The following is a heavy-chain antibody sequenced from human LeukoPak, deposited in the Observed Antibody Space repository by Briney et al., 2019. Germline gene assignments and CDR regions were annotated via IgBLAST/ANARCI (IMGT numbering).Heavy chain of an antibody. CDR1: GCTFSSYA. D-gene: IGHD4-17*01. V-gene: IGHV1-69*05. CDR2: IIPIFGTA. CDR3: ASLPSPHDYGDYSWDY. Sequence: SVTVSCKASGCTFSSYAISWVRQAPGQGLEWMGGIIPIFGTANYAQKSQGRVTITTDESTSTAYMELSSLRSEDTAVYHCASLPSPHDYGDYSWDYWGQGNLVTVSS. J-gene: IGHJ4*02.